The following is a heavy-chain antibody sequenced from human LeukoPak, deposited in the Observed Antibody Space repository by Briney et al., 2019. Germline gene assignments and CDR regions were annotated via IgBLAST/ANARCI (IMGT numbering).Heavy chain of an antibody. D-gene: IGHD6-19*01. Sequence: ASVKVSCQASGYTFTGYYMHWVRQAPGQGLEWMGWINPNSGGTNYAQKFQGRVTMTRDTSISTAYMELSRLRSDDTAVYYCARDLVGGEQWLNWFDPWGQGTLVTVSS. V-gene: IGHV1-2*02. CDR2: INPNSGGT. J-gene: IGHJ5*02. CDR1: GYTFTGYY. CDR3: ARDLVGGEQWLNWFDP.